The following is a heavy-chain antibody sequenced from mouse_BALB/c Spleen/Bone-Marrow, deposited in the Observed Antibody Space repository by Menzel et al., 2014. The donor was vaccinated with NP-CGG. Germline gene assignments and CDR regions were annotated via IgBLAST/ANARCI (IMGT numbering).Heavy chain of an antibody. J-gene: IGHJ4*01. D-gene: IGHD1-1*01. Sequence: VQVVESGAELVRPGTSVKVSCKASGYAFTNYWIEWIKQRPGQGLEWIGVINPGSGGINYNEKFKGKATLTADKSSSTAYMQLSSLTSDDSAVYFCARELVRGMDYWGQGTSVTVPS. CDR2: INPGSGGI. V-gene: IGHV1-54*01. CDR3: ARELVRGMDY. CDR1: GYAFTNYW.